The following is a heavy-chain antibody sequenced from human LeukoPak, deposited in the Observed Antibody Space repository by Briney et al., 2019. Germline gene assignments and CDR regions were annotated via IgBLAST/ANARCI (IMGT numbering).Heavy chain of an antibody. Sequence: SVKVSCKASGYTFTSYAISWVRQAPGQGLEWMGGIIPIFGTANYAQKFQGRVTITADKSTSTAYMELSSLRSEDTAVYYCARCTYYYYYYMDVWGKGTTVTVSS. CDR2: IIPIFGTA. J-gene: IGHJ6*03. CDR3: ARCTYYYYYYMDV. V-gene: IGHV1-69*06. CDR1: GYTFTSYA.